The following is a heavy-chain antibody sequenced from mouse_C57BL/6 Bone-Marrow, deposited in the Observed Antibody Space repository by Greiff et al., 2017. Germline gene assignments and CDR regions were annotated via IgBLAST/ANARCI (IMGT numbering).Heavy chain of an antibody. D-gene: IGHD2-5*01. Sequence: EVMLVESGGDLVKPGGSLKLSCAASGFTFSSYGLSWVRQTPDKRLEWVATISSGGSYPYYPDSVKGRFTISSDNAKNTLYLQMRSLKSEDTAMYYCARRASYSNYWFAYWGQGTLVTVSA. CDR1: GFTFSSYG. J-gene: IGHJ3*01. CDR2: ISSGGSYP. CDR3: ARRASYSNYWFAY. V-gene: IGHV5-6*02.